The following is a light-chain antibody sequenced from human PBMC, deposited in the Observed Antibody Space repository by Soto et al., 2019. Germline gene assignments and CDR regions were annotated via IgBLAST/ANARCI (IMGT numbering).Light chain of an antibody. V-gene: IGKV1-5*03. CDR3: QQYDSYPLT. J-gene: IGKJ4*01. CDR2: KAS. CDR1: QSISSW. Sequence: DIQMTQSPSTLSASVGDRVTITCRASQSISSWLAWYQQKPGKAPSLLIYKASSLESGVPSRFSGSGSATEFTLTVSSLQPDDFATYYCQQYDSYPLTFGGGTKVEIK.